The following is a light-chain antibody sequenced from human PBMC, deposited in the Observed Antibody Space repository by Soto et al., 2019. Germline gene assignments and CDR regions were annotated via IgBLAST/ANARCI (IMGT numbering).Light chain of an antibody. CDR3: IPAYNYHLP. J-gene: IGKJ5*01. CDR2: AAS. V-gene: IGKV1-6*01. CDR1: QGIRND. Sequence: IQRTQYPSSLSSFVADTVTITCRASQGIRNDLGWYQQKPGKAPKFLIYAASSLQSGVPSRFSGSGSGTDFTLTIRSMQPEDFATYYCIPAYNYHLPFGTGKRLELK.